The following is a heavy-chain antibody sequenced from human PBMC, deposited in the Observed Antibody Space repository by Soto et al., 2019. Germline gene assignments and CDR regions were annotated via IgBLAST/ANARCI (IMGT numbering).Heavy chain of an antibody. D-gene: IGHD2-21*01. CDR1: GFTFSSYA. V-gene: IGHV3-23*01. CDR2: ISGSGGST. Sequence: GSLRLSCAASGFTFSSYAMSWVRQAPGKGLEWVSAISGSGGSTYYADSVKGRFTISRDNSKNTLYLHRNSLRAEDTAAYSCAKDGGADGNSWNDDGFEMWGQGT. CDR3: AKDGGADGNSWNDDGFEM. J-gene: IGHJ3*02.